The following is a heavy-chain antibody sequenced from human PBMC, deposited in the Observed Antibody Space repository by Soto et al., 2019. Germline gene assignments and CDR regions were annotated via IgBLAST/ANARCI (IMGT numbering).Heavy chain of an antibody. D-gene: IGHD3-22*01. J-gene: IGHJ6*02. Sequence: LSLTCTVSGGSISSGGYYWSWIRQHPGKGLEWIGYIYYSGSTYYNPSLKSRVTISVDTSKNPFSLKLSSVTAADTAVYYCARGVRSITMIFGMDVWGQGTTVTVSS. CDR2: IYYSGST. V-gene: IGHV4-31*03. CDR3: ARGVRSITMIFGMDV. CDR1: GGSISSGGYY.